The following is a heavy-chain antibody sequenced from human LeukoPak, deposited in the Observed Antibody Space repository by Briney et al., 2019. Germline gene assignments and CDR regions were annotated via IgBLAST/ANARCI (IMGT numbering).Heavy chain of an antibody. D-gene: IGHD3-9*01. Sequence: PSETLSLTCTVSGGSISSSSYYWGWIRQPPGKGLEWIGSIYYSGSTFYNPSLKSRVTISVDTSKNQFSLKLSSVTAADTAVYYCACSPVDILTGRYFDYWGQGTLVTVSS. CDR1: GGSISSSSYY. CDR2: IYYSGST. V-gene: IGHV4-39*01. CDR3: ACSPVDILTGRYFDY. J-gene: IGHJ4*02.